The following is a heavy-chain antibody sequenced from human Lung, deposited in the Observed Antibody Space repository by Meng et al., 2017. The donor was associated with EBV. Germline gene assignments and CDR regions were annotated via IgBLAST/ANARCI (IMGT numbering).Heavy chain of an antibody. Sequence: QVEGLHRGAGGKNPGVHVKLSCKTSGYPVTLYSLSWVPQAPGQGLEWMGWFSCTNGDTNYAQKLQGRVTMTTDTSTNTAYMDLRGLRSDDTAVYYCARDPSNTSGRYAYFDYWGQGTLVTVSS. D-gene: IGHD6-19*01. CDR2: FSCTNGDT. CDR1: GYPVTLYS. CDR3: ARDPSNTSGRYAYFDY. V-gene: IGHV1-18*01. J-gene: IGHJ4*02.